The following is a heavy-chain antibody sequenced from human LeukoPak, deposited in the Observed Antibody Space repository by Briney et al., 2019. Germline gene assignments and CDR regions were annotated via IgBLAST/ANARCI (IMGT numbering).Heavy chain of an antibody. D-gene: IGHD6-13*01. CDR3: ARARGGIAAAGPYYYYYYMDV. J-gene: IGHJ6*03. Sequence: ASVKVSCKASGYTFTSYYMHWVRQAPGQGLEWMGIINPSGGSTSYAQKFQSRVTMTRDTSTSTVYMELSSLRSEDTAVYYCARARGGIAAAGPYYYYYYMDVWGKGTTVTISS. CDR2: INPSGGST. CDR1: GYTFTSYY. V-gene: IGHV1-46*01.